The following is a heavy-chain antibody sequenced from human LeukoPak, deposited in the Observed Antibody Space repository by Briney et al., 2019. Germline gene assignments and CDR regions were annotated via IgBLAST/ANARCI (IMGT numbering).Heavy chain of an antibody. CDR3: ARVGTGMAGGGSFDQ. D-gene: IGHD6-13*01. V-gene: IGHV3-48*03. CDR2: ISSSGSTI. CDR1: GFTFSSYE. Sequence: PGGSLRLSCAASGFTFSSYEMNWVRQAPGKGLEWVSYISSSGSTIYYADSVKGRFTISRDNAKNSLYLQMNSLRAEDTAVYYFARVGTGMAGGGSFDQWGQGTLVTVFS. J-gene: IGHJ4*02.